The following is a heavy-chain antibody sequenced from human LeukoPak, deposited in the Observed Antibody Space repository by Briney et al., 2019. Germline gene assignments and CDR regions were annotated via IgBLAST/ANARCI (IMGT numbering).Heavy chain of an antibody. Sequence: GSSVKVSCKASGGTFSSYAISWVRQAPGQGLEWMGRIIPIFGTANYAQKFQGRVTITTDESTSTAYMELSSLRSEDTAVYYCATGGDYVWGGGGFDPWGQGTLVTVSS. J-gene: IGHJ5*02. CDR3: ATGGDYVWGGGGFDP. V-gene: IGHV1-69*05. CDR1: GGTFSSYA. D-gene: IGHD3-16*01. CDR2: IIPIFGTA.